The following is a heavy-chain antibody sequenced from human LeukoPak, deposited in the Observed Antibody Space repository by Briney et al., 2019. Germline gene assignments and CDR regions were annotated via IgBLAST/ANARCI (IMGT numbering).Heavy chain of an antibody. CDR3: ARGISGAQYFPQ. D-gene: IGHD3-3*01. CDR1: GDSITSGGYF. V-gene: IGHV4-31*03. J-gene: IGHJ1*01. CDR2: VFHSGST. Sequence: KSSETLSLTCTVSGDSITSGGYFWTWIRQLPGVGLEWIGYVFHSGSTYYNPSLKSRLLISVDTSKNQFSLKLSSVTAADTAVYYCARGISGAQYFPQWGQGTLVTVSS.